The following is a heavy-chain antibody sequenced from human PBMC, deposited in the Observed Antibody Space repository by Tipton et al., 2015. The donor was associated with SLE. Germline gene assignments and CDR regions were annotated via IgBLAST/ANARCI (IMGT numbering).Heavy chain of an antibody. CDR1: DASISGGGYY. CDR3: AREAPVGEATVGWDFSDY. Sequence: TLSLTCTVSDASISGGGYYWSWIRQHPTKGLEWIGYIYYSGSTYYNPSLKSRVTISVDTSKNQFSLNLSSLTAADTAVYYCAREAPVGEATVGWDFSDYWGLGTLVTVSS. J-gene: IGHJ4*02. D-gene: IGHD3-10*01. CDR2: IYYSGST. V-gene: IGHV4-31*03.